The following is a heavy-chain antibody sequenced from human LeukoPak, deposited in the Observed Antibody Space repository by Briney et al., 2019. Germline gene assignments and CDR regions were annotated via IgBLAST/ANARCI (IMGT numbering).Heavy chain of an antibody. V-gene: IGHV4-30-4*01. CDR3: ARDRRYCSSTSCSSGDFDY. CDR2: IYYSGST. J-gene: IGHJ4*02. Sequence: PSETLSLTCTVSGGSISSGDYYWSWIRQPPGKGLEWIGYIYYSGSTYYNPSLKSRVTISVDTSKNQFSLKLSSVTAADTAVYYCARDRRYCSSTSCSSGDFDYWGQGTLVTVSS. CDR1: GGSISSGDYY. D-gene: IGHD2-2*01.